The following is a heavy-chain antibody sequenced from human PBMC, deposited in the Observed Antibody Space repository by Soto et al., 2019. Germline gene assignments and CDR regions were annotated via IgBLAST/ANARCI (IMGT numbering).Heavy chain of an antibody. Sequence: PGGSLRLSCAASGFTFSSYGMHWVRQAPGKGLEWVAVISYDGSNKYYADSVKGRFTISRDNSENTLYLQMNSLRAEDTAVYYCAKDLIVVVPDAILHYYYGMDVWGQGTTVTVSS. D-gene: IGHD2-2*01. CDR2: ISYDGSNK. V-gene: IGHV3-30*18. J-gene: IGHJ6*02. CDR1: GFTFSSYG. CDR3: AKDLIVVVPDAILHYYYGMDV.